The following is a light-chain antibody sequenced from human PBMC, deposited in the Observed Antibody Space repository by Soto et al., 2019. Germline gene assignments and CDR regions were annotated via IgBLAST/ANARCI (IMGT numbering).Light chain of an antibody. CDR3: QQTYSTPYT. V-gene: IGKV3-15*01. J-gene: IGKJ2*01. CDR1: QSVRSH. CDR2: DAS. Sequence: EIVLTQSPATLSVSPGERVTLSCRASQSVRSHLAWYRQRPGQVPRLLIYDASSRATGIPARFSGTGSGTEFALTISNLQSEDFAIYYCQQTYSTPYTFGQGTTVVIK.